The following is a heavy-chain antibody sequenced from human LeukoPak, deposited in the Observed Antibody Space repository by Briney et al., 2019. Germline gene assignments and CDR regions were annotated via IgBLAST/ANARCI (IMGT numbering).Heavy chain of an antibody. CDR3: AKDRSKDYYDSSGYPPDY. Sequence: ASVKVSCKASGYTFTGYYMHWVRQAPGQGLEWMGWINPNSGGTNYAQKFQGRVTMTRDTSISTAYMELSRLRSDDTAVYYCAKDRSKDYYDSSGYPPDYWGQGTLVTVSS. CDR2: INPNSGGT. J-gene: IGHJ4*02. D-gene: IGHD3-22*01. CDR1: GYTFTGYY. V-gene: IGHV1-2*02.